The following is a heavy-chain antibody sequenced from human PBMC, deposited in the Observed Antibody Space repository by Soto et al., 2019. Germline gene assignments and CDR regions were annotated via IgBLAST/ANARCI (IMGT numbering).Heavy chain of an antibody. V-gene: IGHV3-64*02. CDR3: ARNSGGKGDYFDY. CDR1: GFTFSSYA. J-gene: IGHJ4*02. D-gene: IGHD2-21*01. Sequence: GSLRLSCAASGFTFSSYAMHWVRRAPGKGLEYVSAISSNGGSTYYADSVKGRFTISRDNSKNTLYLQMGSLRAEEMAVYYCARNSGGKGDYFDYWGQGNLVTVSS. CDR2: ISSNGGST.